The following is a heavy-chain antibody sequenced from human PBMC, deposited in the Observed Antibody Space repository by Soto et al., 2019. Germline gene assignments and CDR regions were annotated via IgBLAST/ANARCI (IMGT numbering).Heavy chain of an antibody. V-gene: IGHV3-23*01. Sequence: GGSLRLSCAASGFTFSSYAMSWVRQAPGKGLEWVSAISGSGGSTYYADSVKGRFTISRDNSKNTLYLQMNSLRAEDTAVYYCEKDQQFLRAVAGFDYWGQGTLVTVSS. J-gene: IGHJ4*02. CDR3: EKDQQFLRAVAGFDY. D-gene: IGHD6-19*01. CDR2: ISGSGGST. CDR1: GFTFSSYA.